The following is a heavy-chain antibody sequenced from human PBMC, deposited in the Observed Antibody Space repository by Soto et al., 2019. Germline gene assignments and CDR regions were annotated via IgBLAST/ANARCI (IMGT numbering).Heavy chain of an antibody. CDR1: GFTFSSYW. CDR2: IKQDGSEK. V-gene: IGHV3-7*03. J-gene: IGHJ6*02. CDR3: ARDSDDYYYDGMDV. Sequence: EVQLVESGGGLVQPGGSLRLSCAASGFTFSSYWMSWVRQAPGKGLEWVANIKQDGSEKYYVDSVKGRFTISRDNAKNSLYLQMNSLRAEDTAVYYCARDSDDYYYDGMDVWGQGTTVTVSS.